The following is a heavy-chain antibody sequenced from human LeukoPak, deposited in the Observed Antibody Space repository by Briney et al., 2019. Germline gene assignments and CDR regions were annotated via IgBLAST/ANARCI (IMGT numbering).Heavy chain of an antibody. J-gene: IGHJ5*02. CDR1: GGTFSSYA. CDR3: ATSLEWSINWFDP. Sequence: GASVKVSCKASGGTFSSYAISWVRQAPGQGLEWMGGIIPIFGTANYAQKFQGRVTITTDESTSTAYMELSSLRSEDTAVYYCATSLEWSINWFDPWGQGTLVTVSS. V-gene: IGHV1-69*05. CDR2: IIPIFGTA. D-gene: IGHD3-3*01.